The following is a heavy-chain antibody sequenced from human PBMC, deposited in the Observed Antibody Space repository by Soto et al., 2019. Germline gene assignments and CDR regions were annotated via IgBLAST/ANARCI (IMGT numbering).Heavy chain of an antibody. J-gene: IGHJ4*02. CDR3: AKDLRIEMATNPLDY. D-gene: IGHD5-12*01. CDR1: GFTFSSYA. Sequence: GGSLRLSCAASGFTFSSYAMSWVRQAPGKGLEWISAVSGSGGSTYYADSVKGRFTISRDNSKDTLYLQMNNLRAEDTAVYYCAKDLRIEMATNPLDYWGQGTLVTVSS. CDR2: VSGSGGST. V-gene: IGHV3-23*01.